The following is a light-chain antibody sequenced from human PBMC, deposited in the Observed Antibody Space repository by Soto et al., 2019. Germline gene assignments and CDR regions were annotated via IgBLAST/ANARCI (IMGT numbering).Light chain of an antibody. V-gene: IGKV3-11*01. CDR3: QQHISWPLT. CDR2: DAS. Sequence: IVLTQSPVTLSLSPGERATLSCRASQSVTNSLAWYQQKPGQAPRLLVYDASNRATGIPTWFSGSGSGTDFTLTISNLDPEDFAVYYWQQHISWPLTFGGGTKLEIK. CDR1: QSVTNS. J-gene: IGKJ4*01.